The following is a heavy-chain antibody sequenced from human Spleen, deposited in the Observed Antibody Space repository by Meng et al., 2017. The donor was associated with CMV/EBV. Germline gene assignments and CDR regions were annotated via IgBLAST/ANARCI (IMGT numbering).Heavy chain of an antibody. CDR2: IHHSGSS. Sequence: SETLSLTCTVSGYSISSGFYWGWIRQPPGKGLEWITLIHHSGSSYYSPSLRSRVTISVVTSNNRFSLNLRSVTAADTAVYYCARHGTGQGRVTTSYSYYGMDVWGQGTTVTVSS. CDR1: GYSISSGFY. D-gene: IGHD1-1*01. V-gene: IGHV4-38-2*02. CDR3: ARHGTGQGRVTTSYSYYGMDV. J-gene: IGHJ6*02.